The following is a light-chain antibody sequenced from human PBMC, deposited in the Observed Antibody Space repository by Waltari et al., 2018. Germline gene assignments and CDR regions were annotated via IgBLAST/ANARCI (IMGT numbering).Light chain of an antibody. V-gene: IGKV3-15*01. CDR1: RSISIN. CDR2: GAS. CDR3: QQFNDWPRT. J-gene: IGKJ1*01. Sequence: EVVMTQSPATLSVSPGGIATLSCRASRSISINLVWYQQKPGQAPRLRIYGASTRANDMPARFSGSGSGTEFTLTISSLQSEDAAVYYCQQFNDWPRTFGQGTKVEVK.